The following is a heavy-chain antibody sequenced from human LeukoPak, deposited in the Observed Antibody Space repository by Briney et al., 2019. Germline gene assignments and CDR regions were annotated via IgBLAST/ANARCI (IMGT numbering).Heavy chain of an antibody. CDR2: ISAYNGNT. D-gene: IGHD6-13*01. V-gene: IGHV1-18*01. J-gene: IGHJ5*02. CDR3: ARDQGGWVSGWFDP. CDR1: GYTFTSYG. Sequence: ASVKVSCKASGYTFTSYGISWVRQAPGQGLEWMGRISAYNGNTNCAQKLQGRVTMTTDTSTSTAYMELRSVRSDDTGVYYCARDQGGWVSGWFDPWGQGTLVTVSS.